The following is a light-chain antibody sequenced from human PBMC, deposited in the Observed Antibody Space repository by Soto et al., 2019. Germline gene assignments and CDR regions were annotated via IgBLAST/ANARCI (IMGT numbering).Light chain of an antibody. CDR2: SNN. Sequence: QSVLTQPPSASGTPGQRVTISCSGSSSKIGSNTVNWYQQLPGTAPKLLIYSNNQRPSGVPDRFSGSKSGTSASLAISGLQSEEEADYYCAAWDDSLTGYVFGTGTKVTVL. CDR3: AAWDDSLTGYV. J-gene: IGLJ1*01. CDR1: SSKIGSNT. V-gene: IGLV1-44*01.